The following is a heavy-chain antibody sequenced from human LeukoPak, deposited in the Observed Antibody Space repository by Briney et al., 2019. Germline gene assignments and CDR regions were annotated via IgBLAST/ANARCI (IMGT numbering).Heavy chain of an antibody. J-gene: IGHJ4*02. D-gene: IGHD3-10*01. CDR1: GGSISSSSYY. V-gene: IGHV4-39*01. CDR3: ARLLMVRGVFDY. Sequence: SETLSLTCTVSGGSISSSSYYWSWIRQPPGKGLEWIGEMKHSGTTNYNPALESRFTISVDTSKYQFFLKLRAVTTADYPSYYCARLLMVRGVFDYWGQATLVTVSS. CDR2: MKHSGTT.